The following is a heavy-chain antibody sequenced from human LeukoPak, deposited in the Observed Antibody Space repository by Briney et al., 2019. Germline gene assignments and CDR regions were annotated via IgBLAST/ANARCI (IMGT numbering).Heavy chain of an antibody. CDR3: ATHMTSVTTSLDY. V-gene: IGHV3-23*01. J-gene: IGHJ4*02. D-gene: IGHD4-17*01. CDR2: ISGSSGST. CDR1: GFTFSSSA. Sequence: GGSLRLSCAASGFTFSSSAMSWVRQAPGKGLEWVSAISGSSGSTYYADSVKGRFTISRDNSKYTLYLQMNSLRVEDTAVYYCATHMTSVTTSLDYWGQGTLVTVSS.